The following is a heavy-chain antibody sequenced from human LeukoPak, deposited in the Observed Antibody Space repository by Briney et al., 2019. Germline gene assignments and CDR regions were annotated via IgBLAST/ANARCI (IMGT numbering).Heavy chain of an antibody. Sequence: GGSLRLSCAASGFTFSSYAMSWVRQAPGKGLEWVALISYDGSNKDYADSVKGRFTISRDNSKNTLYLQMNSLRAEDTAVYYCAKDYRLLWFGELVKYWGQGTLVTVSS. CDR2: ISYDGSNK. D-gene: IGHD3-10*01. CDR3: AKDYRLLWFGELVKY. V-gene: IGHV3-30*18. J-gene: IGHJ4*02. CDR1: GFTFSSYA.